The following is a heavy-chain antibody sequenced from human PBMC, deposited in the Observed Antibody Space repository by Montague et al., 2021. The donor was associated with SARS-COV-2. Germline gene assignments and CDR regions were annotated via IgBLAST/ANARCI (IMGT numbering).Heavy chain of an antibody. CDR2: INHGGST. CDR1: GGSISSYY. CDR3: ARLRDGVVPSPILGVGPYYSYYYMDV. D-gene: IGHD3-10*01. J-gene: IGHJ6*03. Sequence: SETLSLTCTVSGGSISSYYWSWIRQPPGKGLEWIGEINHGGSTNYNPSLKSRLTISADTSKNQFSLKLTSAAAADTAVYYCARLRDGVVPSPILGVGPYYSYYYMDVWGKGTTVTVSS. V-gene: IGHV4-34*01.